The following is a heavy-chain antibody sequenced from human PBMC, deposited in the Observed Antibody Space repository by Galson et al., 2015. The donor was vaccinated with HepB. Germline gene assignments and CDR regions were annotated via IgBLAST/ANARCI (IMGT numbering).Heavy chain of an antibody. CDR3: ATGFKLAGAA. CDR2: ISKSATVT. V-gene: IGHV3-23*01. J-gene: IGHJ5*02. CDR1: GFTFSSFA. Sequence: SLRLSCAASGFTFSSFAMSWVRQPPGKGLEWVSSISKSATVTYYVDSVKGRFIISRDDSKSTLYLQMNGLRAEDTAIYYCATGFKLAGAAWGQGTLATVSS. D-gene: IGHD6-19*01.